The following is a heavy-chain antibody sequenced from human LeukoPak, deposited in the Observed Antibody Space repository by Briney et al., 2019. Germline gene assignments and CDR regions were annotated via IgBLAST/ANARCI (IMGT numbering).Heavy chain of an antibody. CDR2: IRSKANSYAT. CDR1: GFTFSGSA. D-gene: IGHD2-15*01. Sequence: GGSLRLSCAASGFTFSGSAMHWVRQASGKGLEWVGRIRSKANSYATAYAASVKGRFTISRDDSKNTAYLQMNSLKTEDTAVYYCTRGYCSGGSYYSYNWNDWDAFDIWGQGTMVTVSS. J-gene: IGHJ3*02. CDR3: TRGYCSGGSYYSYNWNDWDAFDI. V-gene: IGHV3-73*01.